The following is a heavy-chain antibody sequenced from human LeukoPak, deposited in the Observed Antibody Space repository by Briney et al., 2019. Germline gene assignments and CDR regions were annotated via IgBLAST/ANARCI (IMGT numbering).Heavy chain of an antibody. Sequence: PGRSLRLSCAASGFTFSSYAMHWVRQAPGKGLEWVAVISYDGSNKYYADSVKGRFTISRDNSKNTLYLQMNGLRAEDTAVYYCAREGRSSGWRYWFDPWGQGTLVTVSS. CDR2: ISYDGSNK. CDR3: AREGRSSGWRYWFDP. CDR1: GFTFSSYA. D-gene: IGHD6-19*01. V-gene: IGHV3-30-3*01. J-gene: IGHJ5*02.